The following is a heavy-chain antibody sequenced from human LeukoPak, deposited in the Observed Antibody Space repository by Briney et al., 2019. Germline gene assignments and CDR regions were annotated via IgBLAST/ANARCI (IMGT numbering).Heavy chain of an antibody. CDR3: AKMYNWNDDGKDY. CDR1: GFTFSSYG. J-gene: IGHJ4*02. V-gene: IGHV3-30*02. CDR2: IRYDGSNK. Sequence: GGSLRLSCAASGFTFSSYGMHWVRQAPGKGLEWVAFIRYDGSNKYYADSAKGRFTISRDNSKNTLYLQMNSLRAEDTAVYYCAKMYNWNDDGKDYWGQGTLVTVSS. D-gene: IGHD1-1*01.